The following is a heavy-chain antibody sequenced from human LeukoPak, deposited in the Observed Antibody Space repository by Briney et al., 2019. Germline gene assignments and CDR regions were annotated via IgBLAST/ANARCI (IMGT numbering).Heavy chain of an antibody. D-gene: IGHD3-10*01. J-gene: IGHJ3*02. CDR3: ARGLFRAFDI. V-gene: IGHV4-59*01. CDR1: GGSLSSYF. CDR2: IYYSGST. Sequence: SETLSLTCAVSGGSLSSYFWSWIRQPPGRGLAWIGYIYYSGSTNYNPSLKSRVTISVDTSKNQFSLKLSSVTAADTAVYYCARGLFRAFDIWGQGTMVTVSS.